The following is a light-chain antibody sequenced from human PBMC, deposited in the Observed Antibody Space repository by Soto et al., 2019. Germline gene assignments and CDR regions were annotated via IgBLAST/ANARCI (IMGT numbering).Light chain of an antibody. Sequence: DTVLIQFPATLSLSPGERATLSCRASHTVANFLAWYQHKPGQAPRLLIYDVSNRATGIPARFSGSGSGTDFTLTISSLEPDDFAVYYCQQRSNWPPTFGGGTNVEI. CDR3: QQRSNWPPT. J-gene: IGKJ4*01. V-gene: IGKV3-11*01. CDR1: HTVANF. CDR2: DVS.